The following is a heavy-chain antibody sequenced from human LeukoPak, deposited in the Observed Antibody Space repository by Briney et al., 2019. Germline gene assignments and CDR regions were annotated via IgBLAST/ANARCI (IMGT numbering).Heavy chain of an antibody. V-gene: IGHV3-11*06. D-gene: IGHD2-15*01. J-gene: IGHJ4*02. CDR3: ARAKLGYCSGGSCYPSFDY. CDR2: IISSGGYT. Sequence: GGSLRLSCAASGFTFSDYYMSWIRQAPGKGLEWVSYIISSGGYTNYADSVRGRFTISRDNAKNSLYLQMNSLRAEDTAMYYCARAKLGYCSGGSCYPSFDYWGQGTLVTVSS. CDR1: GFTFSDYY.